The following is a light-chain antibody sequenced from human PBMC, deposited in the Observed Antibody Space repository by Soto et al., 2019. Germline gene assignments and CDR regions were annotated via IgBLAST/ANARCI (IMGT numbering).Light chain of an antibody. CDR1: QRVDSSY. V-gene: IGKV3-20*01. Sequence: EIVLTQSPGTLSLSPGERATLSCRASQRVDSSYLAWYQQKAGHAPRLLIYGASSRSPGIPDRFSGSGSGTDFTHPINRLEPDDFALYYCQRYVSVSQTFGQWTKLEIK. CDR3: QRYVSVSQT. CDR2: GAS. J-gene: IGKJ2*01.